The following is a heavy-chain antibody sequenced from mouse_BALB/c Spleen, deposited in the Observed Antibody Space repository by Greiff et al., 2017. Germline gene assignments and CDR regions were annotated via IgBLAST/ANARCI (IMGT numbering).Heavy chain of an antibody. Sequence: EVQRVESGAELVRPGASVKISCKAFGYTFTNYHINWVKQRPGQGLDWIGYINPYNDYTSYNQKFKGKATLTVDKSSSTAYMELSSLTSEDSAVYYCARWDSDAMDYWGQGTSVTVSS. CDR3: ARWDSDAMDY. J-gene: IGHJ4*01. CDR2: INPYNDYT. V-gene: IGHV1S45*01. CDR1: GYTFTNYH. D-gene: IGHD4-1*01.